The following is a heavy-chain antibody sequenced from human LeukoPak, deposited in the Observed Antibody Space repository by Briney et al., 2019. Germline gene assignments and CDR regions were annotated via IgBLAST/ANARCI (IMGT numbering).Heavy chain of an antibody. Sequence: ASVKVSCKVSGYTLTELSMHWVRQAPGKGLEWMGGFDPEDGETIYAQKFQGRVTMTRDTSISTAYMELSRLRSDDTAVYYCARARPGAFDYWGQGTLVTVSS. CDR3: ARARPGAFDY. D-gene: IGHD2-8*02. V-gene: IGHV1-24*01. CDR1: GYTLTELS. CDR2: FDPEDGET. J-gene: IGHJ4*02.